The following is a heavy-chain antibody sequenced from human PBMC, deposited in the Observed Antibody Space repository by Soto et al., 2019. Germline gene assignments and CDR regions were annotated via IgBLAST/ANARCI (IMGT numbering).Heavy chain of an antibody. CDR2: ISSSGNNI. V-gene: IGHV3-11*01. Sequence: GSLRLSCAASGFTYSDYYMSWIRQAPGKGLEWVSYISSSGNNIYYADPVKGRFTISRDNAKNSLYLQMNSLRAEDTAVYYCARRVRWEPSYFDYWGQGTLVTVSS. CDR1: GFTYSDYY. CDR3: ARRVRWEPSYFDY. J-gene: IGHJ4*02. D-gene: IGHD1-26*01.